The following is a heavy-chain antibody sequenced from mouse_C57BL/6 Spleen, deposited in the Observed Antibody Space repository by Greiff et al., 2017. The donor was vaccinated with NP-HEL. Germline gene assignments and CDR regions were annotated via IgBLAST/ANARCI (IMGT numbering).Heavy chain of an antibody. V-gene: IGHV1-64*01. CDR1: GYTFTSYW. D-gene: IGHD2-3*01. Sequence: QVQLQQPGAELVKPGASVKLSCKASGYTFTSYWMHWVKQRPGQGLEWIGMIHPNSGSTNYNEKFKSKATLTVDKSSSTAYMQLSSLTSEDSAVYYCAIYAGYYHFDYWGQGTTLTVSS. CDR2: IHPNSGST. CDR3: AIYAGYYHFDY. J-gene: IGHJ2*01.